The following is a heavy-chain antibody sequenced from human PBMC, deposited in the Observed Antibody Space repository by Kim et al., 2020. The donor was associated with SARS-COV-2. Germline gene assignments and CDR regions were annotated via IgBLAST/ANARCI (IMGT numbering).Heavy chain of an antibody. V-gene: IGHV3-21*01. CDR1: GFTFSSYS. J-gene: IGHJ4*02. CDR2: ISSSSSYI. Sequence: GGSLRLSCAASGFTFSSYSMNWVRQAPGKGLEWVSSISSSSSYIYYADSVKGRFTISRDNAKNSLYLQMNSLRAEDTAVYYCARDTLTRPLFDYWGQGTLVTVSS. CDR3: ARDTLTRPLFDY.